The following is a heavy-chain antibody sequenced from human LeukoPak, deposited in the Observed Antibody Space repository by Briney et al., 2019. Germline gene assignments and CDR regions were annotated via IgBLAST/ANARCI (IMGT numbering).Heavy chain of an antibody. Sequence: GGSLRLSCAASGFTFSSYAMSWVRQAQGTGLELVSAISGSGGSTYYADSVKGRFTISRDNSKNTLYLQMNSLRAEDTAVYYCAKVSGTVTRGYFDYWGQGTLVTVSS. V-gene: IGHV3-23*01. CDR3: AKVSGTVTRGYFDY. J-gene: IGHJ4*02. CDR1: GFTFSSYA. CDR2: ISGSGGST. D-gene: IGHD4-17*01.